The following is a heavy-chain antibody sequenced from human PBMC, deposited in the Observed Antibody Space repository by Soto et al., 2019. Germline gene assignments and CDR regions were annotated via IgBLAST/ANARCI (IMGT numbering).Heavy chain of an antibody. CDR2: IYYSGST. CDR3: ARALVRYYYYYGMDV. J-gene: IGHJ6*02. D-gene: IGHD3-10*01. CDR1: GCSISSGDYY. Sequence: SETLSLTCTVSGCSISSGDYYWSWIRQPPGKGLEWIGYIYYSGSTYYNPSLKSRVTISVDTSKNQFSLKLSSVTAEDTAVYYCARALVRYYYYYGMDVWGQGTTVTVSS. V-gene: IGHV4-30-4*01.